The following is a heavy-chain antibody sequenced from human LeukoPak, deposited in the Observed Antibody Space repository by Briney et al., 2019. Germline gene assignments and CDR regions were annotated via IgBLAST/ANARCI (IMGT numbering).Heavy chain of an antibody. CDR2: IYYSGST. V-gene: IGHV4-39*07. CDR3: ARGNSSSWFAYYFDY. D-gene: IGHD6-13*01. Sequence: SETLSLTCTVSGGSISSSSYYWGWIRQPPGKGLEWIGSIYYSGSTYYNPSLKSRVTISVDTSKNQFSLKLSSVTAADTAVYYCARGNSSSWFAYYFDYWGQGTLVTVSS. J-gene: IGHJ4*02. CDR1: GGSISSSSYY.